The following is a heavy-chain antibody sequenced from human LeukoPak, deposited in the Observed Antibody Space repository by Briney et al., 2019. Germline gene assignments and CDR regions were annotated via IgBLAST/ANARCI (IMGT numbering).Heavy chain of an antibody. J-gene: IGHJ4*02. Sequence: GGSLRLSCAASGFTFSNYWMNWVRQAPGKGLEWVANINQDGSEKYYVDSVKGRFTISRDNAKNSLYLQMNSLRAEDTAVYYCARGSFLDYWGQGTLVTVSS. CDR1: GFTFSNYW. CDR3: ARGSFLDY. D-gene: IGHD3-10*01. CDR2: INQDGSEK. V-gene: IGHV3-7*01.